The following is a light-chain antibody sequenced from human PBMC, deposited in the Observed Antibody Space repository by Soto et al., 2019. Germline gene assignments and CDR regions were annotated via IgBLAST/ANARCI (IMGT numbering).Light chain of an antibody. J-gene: IGLJ1*01. CDR3: SSHTTSSALQV. CDR2: GVS. Sequence: QSALTQPPSASGSPGQSVTISCTGTSSDVGGYNYVSWYQQHPGKAPKLMIYGVSKRPSGVSNRFSGSKSGNTASLTISGLQAEDEADYYCSSHTTSSALQVFGTGTKLTVL. V-gene: IGLV2-14*01. CDR1: SSDVGGYNY.